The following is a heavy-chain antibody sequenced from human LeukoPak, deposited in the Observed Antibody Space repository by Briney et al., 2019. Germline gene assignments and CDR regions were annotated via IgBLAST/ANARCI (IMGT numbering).Heavy chain of an antibody. CDR2: SNPSGVGT. V-gene: IGHV1-46*01. Sequence: ASVKVSCKASGYTFTSYYKHWVRQAPGQGLEWMGVSNPSGVGTNYAQKFQGRVTMTRDTSTTTVYMELSSLRSEDTAVYYCAREESGGYFDYWGQGTLVTVSS. J-gene: IGHJ4*02. D-gene: IGHD2-8*02. CDR1: GYTFTSYY. CDR3: AREESGGYFDY.